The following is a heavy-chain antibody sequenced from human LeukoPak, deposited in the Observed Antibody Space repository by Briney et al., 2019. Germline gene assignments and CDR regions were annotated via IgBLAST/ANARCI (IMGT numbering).Heavy chain of an antibody. Sequence: PSQTLSLTCGVSGGSISGTNWWSWVRQPPGQGLEWIGEISLAGQTNYNPSINGRVTMSIAKSSNQLALHLSSVAAADTATYYCARESGPFCPFGYWGQGTLVIVSS. D-gene: IGHD1-26*01. CDR3: ARESGPFCPFGY. CDR1: GGSISGTNW. V-gene: IGHV4/OR15-8*02. J-gene: IGHJ4*02. CDR2: ISLAGQT.